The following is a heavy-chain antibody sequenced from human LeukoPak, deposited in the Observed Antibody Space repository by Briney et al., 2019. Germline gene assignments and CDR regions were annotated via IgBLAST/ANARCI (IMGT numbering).Heavy chain of an antibody. CDR2: ISSSSSYI. Sequence: GGSLRLSCAASGFTFSSYSMNWVRQAPGKGLEWVSSISSSSSYIHYADSVKGRFTISRDNAKNSLYLQMNSLRAEDTAVYYCARSRDQLLFGAFDPWGQGTLVTVSS. CDR1: GFTFSSYS. CDR3: ARSRDQLLFGAFDP. D-gene: IGHD2-2*01. V-gene: IGHV3-21*01. J-gene: IGHJ5*02.